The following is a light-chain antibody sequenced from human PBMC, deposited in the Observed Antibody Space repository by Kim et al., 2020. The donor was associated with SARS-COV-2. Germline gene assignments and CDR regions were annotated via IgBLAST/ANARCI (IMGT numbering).Light chain of an antibody. J-gene: IGKJ4*01. CDR3: QQRSNWPRT. CDR2: DAS. V-gene: IGKV3-11*01. Sequence: EIVLTQSPFTLSLSPGERATLSCRASQSVSTYLVWYQQKPDQAPRLLIYDASTRATGIPARFSGSGSGTDFTLTISSLEPEDFAVYYCQQRSNWPRTFGGGTKLEI. CDR1: QSVSTY.